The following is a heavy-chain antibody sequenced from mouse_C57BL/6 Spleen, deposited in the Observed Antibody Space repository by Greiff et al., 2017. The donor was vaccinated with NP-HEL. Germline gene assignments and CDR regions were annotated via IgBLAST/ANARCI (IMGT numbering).Heavy chain of an antibody. D-gene: IGHD3-3*01. CDR2: INPYNGGT. V-gene: IGHV1-19*01. Sequence: EVQLQQSGPVLVKPGASVKMSCKASGYTFTDYYMNWVKQSHGKSLEWIGVINPYNGGTSYNPKFKGKATLTVDKSSSTAYMELNSLTSEDAAVYYCARGGREGYFDYWGQGTTLTVSS. CDR1: GYTFTDYY. J-gene: IGHJ2*01. CDR3: ARGGREGYFDY.